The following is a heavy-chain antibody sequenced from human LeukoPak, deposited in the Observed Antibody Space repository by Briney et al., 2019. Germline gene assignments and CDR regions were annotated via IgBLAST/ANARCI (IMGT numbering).Heavy chain of an antibody. CDR2: IIPIFGTA. V-gene: IGHV1-69*13. Sequence: GASVKVSCKASGGTFSSYAISWVRQAPGQGLEWMGGIIPIFGTASYAQKFQGRVTITADESTSTAYMELSSLRSEDTAVYYCARLSSGWYTGEFDYWGQGTLVTVSS. D-gene: IGHD6-19*01. CDR3: ARLSSGWYTGEFDY. CDR1: GGTFSSYA. J-gene: IGHJ4*02.